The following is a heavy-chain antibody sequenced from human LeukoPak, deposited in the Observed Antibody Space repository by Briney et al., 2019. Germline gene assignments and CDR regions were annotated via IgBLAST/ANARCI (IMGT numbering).Heavy chain of an antibody. V-gene: IGHV3-7*04. Sequence: GGSLRLSCAASGFTFSSYWMSWVRQAPGKRLEWVANIKQDGSEKYHVDSVKGRFTISRDNAKNSLYLHVDSLRVEDTAVYYCARWGGGFDYWGQGTLVTVSS. CDR2: IKQDGSEK. CDR3: ARWGGGFDY. D-gene: IGHD3-16*01. J-gene: IGHJ4*02. CDR1: GFTFSSYW.